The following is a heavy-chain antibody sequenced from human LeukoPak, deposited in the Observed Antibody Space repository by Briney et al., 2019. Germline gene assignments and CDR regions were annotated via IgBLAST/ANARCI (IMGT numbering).Heavy chain of an antibody. CDR2: ISGGDTST. CDR3: AKNLNGGNTHSDY. D-gene: IGHD4-23*01. Sequence: GGSLRLSCAASGFTFSSYAMNWVRQAPGKGLEWVSTISGGDTSTFYADSVKGRFTISRDNSKNTLYLQMNNLRAEDTAVYYCAKNLNGGNTHSDYWGQGTLVTVSS. J-gene: IGHJ4*02. V-gene: IGHV3-23*01. CDR1: GFTFSSYA.